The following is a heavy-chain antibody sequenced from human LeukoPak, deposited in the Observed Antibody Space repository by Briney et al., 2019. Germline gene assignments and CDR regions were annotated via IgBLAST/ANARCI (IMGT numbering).Heavy chain of an antibody. V-gene: IGHV4-34*01. CDR1: GGSFSGYY. Sequence: SETLSLTCADYGGSFSGYYWSWIRQTPGKGLEWIGEINHSGSTNYIPSLKSRVTISVDTSKNQFSLKLSSVTAADTAVYYCARGVYCSSTSCYDNWFDPWGQGTLVTVSS. CDR2: INHSGST. D-gene: IGHD2-2*01. J-gene: IGHJ5*02. CDR3: ARGVYCSSTSCYDNWFDP.